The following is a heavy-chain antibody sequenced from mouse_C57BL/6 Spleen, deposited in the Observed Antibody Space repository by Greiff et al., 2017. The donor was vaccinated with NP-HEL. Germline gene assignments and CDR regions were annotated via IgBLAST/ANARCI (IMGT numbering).Heavy chain of an antibody. CDR2: IWSGGST. CDR3: ARKGDYGSSHWYFDV. D-gene: IGHD1-1*01. CDR1: GFSLTSYG. V-gene: IGHV2-2*01. J-gene: IGHJ1*03. Sequence: VQGVESGPGLVRPSQSLSITCTVSGFSLTSYGVHWVRQSPGKGLEWLGVIWSGGSTDYNAAFISRLSISKDNSKSQVFFKMNSLQADDTAIYYCARKGDYGSSHWYFDVWGTGTTVTVSS.